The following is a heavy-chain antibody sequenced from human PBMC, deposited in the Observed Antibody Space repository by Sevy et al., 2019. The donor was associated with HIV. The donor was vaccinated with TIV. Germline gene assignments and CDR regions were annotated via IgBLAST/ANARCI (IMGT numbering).Heavy chain of an antibody. CDR3: ASGDTTMSTDFDY. CDR2: INNGGST. V-gene: IGHV3-23*01. J-gene: IGHJ4*02. D-gene: IGHD5-18*01. Sequence: GGSLRLSCGASGFTFSNYAMSWVRQAPGKGPEWVSGINNGGSTYYADSVKGRFTISRDNSKKMVFLQMNSLRAEDTAVYYCASGDTTMSTDFDYWGQGALVTVSS. CDR1: GFTFSNYA.